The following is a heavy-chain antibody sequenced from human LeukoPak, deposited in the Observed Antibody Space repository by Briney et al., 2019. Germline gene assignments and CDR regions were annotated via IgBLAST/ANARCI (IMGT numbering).Heavy chain of an antibody. Sequence: GGSLRPSCAASGFTFSSYAMHWVRQAPGKGLEWVAVISYDGSNKYYADSVKGRFTISRDNSKNTLYLQMNSLRAEDTAVYYCARAETYGDWGGVYYYYYMDVWGKGTTVTVSS. CDR1: GFTFSSYA. CDR3: ARAETYGDWGGVYYYYYMDV. D-gene: IGHD4-17*01. CDR2: ISYDGSNK. J-gene: IGHJ6*03. V-gene: IGHV3-30-3*01.